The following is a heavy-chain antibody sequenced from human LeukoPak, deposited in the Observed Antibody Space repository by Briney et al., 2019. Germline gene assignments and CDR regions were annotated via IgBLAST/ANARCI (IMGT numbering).Heavy chain of an antibody. Sequence: AGPLSLTCTVPGGSIRSNYWSWIRQPPGKGLEWIGYIYYSGRTNYNPSLTSRVTISVDTSKNQFSLKLSSVTAADTAVYYCARDQGYSSSWTYWYFDLWGRGTLVTVSS. J-gene: IGHJ2*01. CDR2: IYYSGRT. CDR1: GGSIRSNY. CDR3: ARDQGYSSSWTYWYFDL. V-gene: IGHV4-59*01. D-gene: IGHD6-13*01.